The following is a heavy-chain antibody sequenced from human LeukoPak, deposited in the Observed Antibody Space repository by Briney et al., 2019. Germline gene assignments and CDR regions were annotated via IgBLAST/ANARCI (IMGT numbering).Heavy chain of an antibody. Sequence: QPGGSLRLSCGVSGFTFNSYSMNWVRQAPGKGLERVASIIGSGTEMFYADSVKGRFTISRDNSKKSLYLQMNSLRVEDTAVYYCAKVQSDIVGAVFFAFDVWGQGTMVSVSS. D-gene: IGHD1-26*01. CDR3: AKVQSDIVGAVFFAFDV. V-gene: IGHV3-21*01. CDR1: GFTFNSYS. J-gene: IGHJ3*01. CDR2: IIGSGTEM.